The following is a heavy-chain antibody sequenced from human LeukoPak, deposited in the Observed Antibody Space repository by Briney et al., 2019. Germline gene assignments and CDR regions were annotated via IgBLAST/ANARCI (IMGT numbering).Heavy chain of an antibody. D-gene: IGHD6-13*01. CDR1: GFSLSNARMG. V-gene: IGHV2-26*01. CDR3: ARIRAAAGTFYFDY. Sequence: EPGPVLVKPTETLTLTCTVSGFSLSNARMGVSWIRQPPGNALEWLAHIFSNDEKSYSTSLKSRLTISKDTSKSQVVLTMTNMDPVDTATYYCARIRAAAGTFYFDYWGQGTLVTVSS. J-gene: IGHJ4*02. CDR2: IFSNDEK.